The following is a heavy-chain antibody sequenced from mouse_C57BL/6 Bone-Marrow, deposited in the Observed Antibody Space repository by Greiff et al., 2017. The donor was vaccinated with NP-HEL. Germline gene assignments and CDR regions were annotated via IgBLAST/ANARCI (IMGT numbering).Heavy chain of an antibody. CDR3: ALDLLWLRQGRRGFAY. CDR2: INPSTGGT. J-gene: IGHJ3*01. V-gene: IGHV1-42*01. Sequence: EVQLQQSGPELVKPGASVKISCKASGYSFTGYYMNWVKQSPEKSLEWIGEINPSTGGTTYNQKFKAKATLTVDKSSSTAYMQLKSLTSEDSAVYYCALDLLWLRQGRRGFAYWGQGTLVTVSA. D-gene: IGHD2-2*01. CDR1: GYSFTGYY.